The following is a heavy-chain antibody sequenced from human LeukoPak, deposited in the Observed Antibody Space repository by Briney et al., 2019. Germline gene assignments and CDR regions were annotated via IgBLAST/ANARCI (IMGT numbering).Heavy chain of an antibody. CDR1: GYTFTSYD. CDR2: MYPNSGNT. CDR3: ARGLRDYYDSSGYYYGIDY. Sequence: ASVKLSCKASGYTFTSYDINWVRQATGQGLEWMGWMYPNSGNTGYAQKFQGRVTMTRNTSISTAYMELSSLRSEDTAVYYCARGLRDYYDSSGYYYGIDYWGQGTLVTVSS. J-gene: IGHJ4*02. V-gene: IGHV1-8*01. D-gene: IGHD3-22*01.